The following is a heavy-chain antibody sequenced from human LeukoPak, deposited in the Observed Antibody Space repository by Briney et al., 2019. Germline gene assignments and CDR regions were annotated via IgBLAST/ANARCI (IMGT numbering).Heavy chain of an antibody. CDR2: ISSSSSYI. D-gene: IGHD2-2*01. J-gene: IGHJ4*02. CDR3: ARDGGYCSSTSCYVY. CDR1: GFTGSSNY. Sequence: GGSLTLSCAASGFTGSSNYMSWGRQAPGTGLESVSSISSSSSYIYYADSVKGRFTISRDNAENSLYLQMNSLRAEDTAVYYCARDGGYCSSTSCYVYWGQGTLVTVSS. V-gene: IGHV3-21*01.